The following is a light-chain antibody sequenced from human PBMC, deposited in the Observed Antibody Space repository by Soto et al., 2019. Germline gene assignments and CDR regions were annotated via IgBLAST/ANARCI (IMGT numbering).Light chain of an antibody. CDR3: LQDHDYQWT. V-gene: IGKV1-6*01. CDR1: QGYRSY. Sequence: AIQVTQSPSSLSASVGDRVTITCRATQGYRSYLGWYQQKPGKAPKLLIYAASDLQAEVPSRFSGSGSGTDFTLTISSLQAEDFATYYCLQDHDYQWTFGQGTKLEIK. CDR2: AAS. J-gene: IGKJ2*02.